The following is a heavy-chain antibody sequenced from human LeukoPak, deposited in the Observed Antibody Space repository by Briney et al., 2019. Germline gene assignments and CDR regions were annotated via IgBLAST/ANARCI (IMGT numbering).Heavy chain of an antibody. Sequence: SGGSLSLSCAASGFTFSNSAMNWARQAPGKELEWLSYISSINTIYYADSVKGRFTISRDNAKNSLYLQMNSLRDEDTAVYYCARDRQYSRFDPWGQGTLVTVSS. D-gene: IGHD2-15*01. J-gene: IGHJ5*02. V-gene: IGHV3-48*02. CDR2: ISSINTI. CDR3: ARDRQYSRFDP. CDR1: GFTFSNSA.